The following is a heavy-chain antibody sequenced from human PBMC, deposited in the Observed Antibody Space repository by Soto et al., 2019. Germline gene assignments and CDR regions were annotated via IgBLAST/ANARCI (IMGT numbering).Heavy chain of an antibody. CDR3: ARLGPYGSETYSFRYNWFDP. CDR1: GFTVSSSH. CDR2: IYSGGNS. J-gene: IGHJ5*02. V-gene: IGHV3-53*01. D-gene: IGHD3-10*01. Sequence: GGSLRLSCTPSGFTVSSSHMSWVRQAPGKGLDWVSVIYSGGNSYYAVSVQGRFTISRDNSKNTVYFQMNSLRGEDTAIYYCARLGPYGSETYSFRYNWFDPWGQGT.